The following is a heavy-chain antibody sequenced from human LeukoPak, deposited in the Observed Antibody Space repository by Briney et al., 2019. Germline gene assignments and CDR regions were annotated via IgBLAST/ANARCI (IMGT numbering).Heavy chain of an antibody. J-gene: IGHJ3*02. Sequence: SQTLSLTCAISGDSVSSNSAAWNWIRQSPSRGLEWLGRTFYRSKWYDNYAVSVRGRITINPDISENQLSLQLKSVTPEDSAIYYCAREDNDAFDIWGQGTMVSVSS. V-gene: IGHV6-1*01. CDR2: TFYRSKWYD. CDR3: AREDNDAFDI. CDR1: GDSVSSNSAA.